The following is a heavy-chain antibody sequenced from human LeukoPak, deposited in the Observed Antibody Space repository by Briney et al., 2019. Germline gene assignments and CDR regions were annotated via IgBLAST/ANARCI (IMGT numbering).Heavy chain of an antibody. CDR3: AGSVRYSSGCLDY. Sequence: GGSLRLSCAASGFTFSSYWMHWVRQAPGKGLVWVSRINSDGSSTSYADSVKGRFTISRDNSKNTLYLQMNSLRAEDTAVYYCAGSVRYSSGCLDYWGQGTLVTVSS. J-gene: IGHJ4*02. D-gene: IGHD6-19*01. V-gene: IGHV3-74*01. CDR1: GFTFSSYW. CDR2: INSDGSST.